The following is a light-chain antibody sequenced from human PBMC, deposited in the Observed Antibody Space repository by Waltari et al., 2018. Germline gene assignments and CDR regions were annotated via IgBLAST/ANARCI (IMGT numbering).Light chain of an antibody. CDR1: QRVTSTY. V-gene: IGKV3-20*01. Sequence: EIVLTQSPGTLSLSPGARATLSCRASQRVTSTYLAWYQQKPGPAPRLLIYGASNRASGIPDRFRGSGSGTDYTLTISRLEPEDFAVYYCQQYGTSPRTFGPGTKLEIK. CDR3: QQYGTSPRT. J-gene: IGKJ1*01. CDR2: GAS.